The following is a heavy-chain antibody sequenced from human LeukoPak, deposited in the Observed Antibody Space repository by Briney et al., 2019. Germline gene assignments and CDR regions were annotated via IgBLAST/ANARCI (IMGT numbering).Heavy chain of an antibody. CDR3: ARDHSSGWRYFDY. V-gene: IGHV4-59*01. J-gene: IGHJ4*02. D-gene: IGHD6-19*01. CDR2: IYYNGNT. Sequence: PSETLSLTCSVSDGSINSYYWNWIRRPPGKGLEWIGYIYYNGNTNYSPSLKSRVTMSVDTSKNLFSLKVSSVTAADTAVYYCARDHSSGWRYFDYWGQGTLVTVSS. CDR1: DGSINSYY.